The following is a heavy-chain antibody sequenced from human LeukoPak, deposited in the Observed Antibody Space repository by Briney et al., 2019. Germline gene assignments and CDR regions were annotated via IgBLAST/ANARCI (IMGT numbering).Heavy chain of an antibody. V-gene: IGHV3-23*01. CDR1: GFTFSSYA. CDR3: AKGCTLFWLKDAFDV. Sequence: GGSLRLSCAASGFTFSSYAMSWVRQAPGKGLEWVSAISGSGGSTYYADSVKGRFTISRDNSKNTLYLQMNSLRAEDTAVYYCAKGCTLFWLKDAFDVWGQGTMVTVSS. D-gene: IGHD3-9*01. J-gene: IGHJ3*01. CDR2: ISGSGGST.